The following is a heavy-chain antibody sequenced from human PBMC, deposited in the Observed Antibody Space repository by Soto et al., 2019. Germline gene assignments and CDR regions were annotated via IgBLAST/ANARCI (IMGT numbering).Heavy chain of an antibody. CDR2: FDPEDGET. V-gene: IGHV1-24*01. J-gene: IGHJ4*02. CDR1: GYTLTELS. CDR3: ATDPASSGWYVH. Sequence: GASVKVSCKVSGYTLTELSMHWVRQAPGKGLEWMGGFDPEDGETIYAQKFQGRVTMTEDTSTATDYMELSSLRSEDTAVYYCATDPASSGWYVHWGQGPLVTVSS. D-gene: IGHD6-19*01.